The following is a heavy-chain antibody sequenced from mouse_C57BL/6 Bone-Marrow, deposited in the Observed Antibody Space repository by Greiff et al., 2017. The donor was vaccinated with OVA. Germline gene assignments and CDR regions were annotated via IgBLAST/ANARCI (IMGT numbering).Heavy chain of an antibody. J-gene: IGHJ2*01. D-gene: IGHD1-1*01. CDR1: GYTFTDYE. CDR3: TRGFLFYYYGSNGY. Sequence: QVQLQQSGAELVRPGASVTLSCKASGYTFTDYEMHWVKQTPVHGLEWIGAIDPETGGTAYNQKFKGKAILTADKSSSTAYMELRSLTSEDSAVYYCTRGFLFYYYGSNGYWGQGTTLTVSS. V-gene: IGHV1-15*01. CDR2: IDPETGGT.